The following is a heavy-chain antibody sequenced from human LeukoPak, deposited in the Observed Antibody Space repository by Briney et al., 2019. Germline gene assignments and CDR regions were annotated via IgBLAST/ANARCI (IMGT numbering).Heavy chain of an antibody. V-gene: IGHV4-34*01. CDR2: INHRGDT. CDR1: GGSFSRYY. J-gene: IGHJ4*03. CDR3: ARGPTISETGYFDY. D-gene: IGHD1-1*01. Sequence: SETLSLTCAVYGGSFSRYYWSWIRQSPGKGLEWIAEINHRGDTNCNPSVKSRVTISVDTSKNQFSLKVTSLTAADTAVYFCARGPTISETGYFDYWGQGTLVTVSS.